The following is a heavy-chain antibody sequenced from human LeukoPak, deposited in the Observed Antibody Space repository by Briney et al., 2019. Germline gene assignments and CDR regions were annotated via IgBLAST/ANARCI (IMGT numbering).Heavy chain of an antibody. CDR1: GGSISSYY. CDR2: IYYSGST. V-gene: IGHV4-59*01. D-gene: IGHD3-22*01. J-gene: IGHJ4*02. CDR3: ARGHSTGRIIDY. Sequence: SETLSLTCTVSGGSISSYYWNWIRQPPGKALEWIGHIYYSGSTNYNPSLKSRVTMSVDTSKNQFSLKLSSVTAADTAVYYCARGHSTGRIIDYWGQGTLVTVSS.